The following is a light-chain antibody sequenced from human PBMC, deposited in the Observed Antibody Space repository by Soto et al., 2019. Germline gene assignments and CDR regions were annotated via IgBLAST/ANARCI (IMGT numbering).Light chain of an antibody. CDR2: GAF. CDR3: QQYNDWPLT. CDR1: QSVSSN. Sequence: EIVMTQSLVTLSVYPGERVTLSCRASQSVSSNLAWYQQKPGQAPSLLIYGAFTRATGIPARFSGTGSGTEFTLTISSLQSEDFALYYCQQYNDWPLTFGQGTKVDNK. J-gene: IGKJ1*01. V-gene: IGKV3-15*01.